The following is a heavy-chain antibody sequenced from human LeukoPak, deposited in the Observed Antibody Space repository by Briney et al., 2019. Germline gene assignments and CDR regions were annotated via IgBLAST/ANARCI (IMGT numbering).Heavy chain of an antibody. D-gene: IGHD5-12*01. CDR3: ARGPSGYHNT. CDR1: GFTFSGYA. J-gene: IGHJ4*02. CDR2: INGNGGST. V-gene: IGHV3-23*01. Sequence: GGSLRLSCAASGFTFSGYAMNWVRQAPGKGLEWVSSINGNGGSTYYADSVKGRFTISRDNSKNTLYLQMNSLRAEDTAVYYCARGPSGYHNTGGQGTLVTVSS.